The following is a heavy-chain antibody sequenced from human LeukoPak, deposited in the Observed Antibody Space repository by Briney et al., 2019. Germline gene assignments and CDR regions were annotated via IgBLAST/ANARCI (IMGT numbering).Heavy chain of an antibody. CDR3: ARILYSTEPHDY. CDR2: IYHRGST. J-gene: IGHJ4*02. Sequence: PSETLSLTCTVSGYSISSGYYWGWIRQPPGKGLEWIGTIYHRGSTYYNPFLKSRVTISVDTSKNQFSLKLSSVTAADTAVYYCARILYSTEPHDYWGQGTLVTVSS. CDR1: GYSISSGYY. V-gene: IGHV4-38-2*02. D-gene: IGHD6-13*01.